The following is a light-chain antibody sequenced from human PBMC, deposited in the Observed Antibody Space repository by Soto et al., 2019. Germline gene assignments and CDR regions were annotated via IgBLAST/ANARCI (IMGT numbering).Light chain of an antibody. Sequence: EIVLTQSPATLSLSPGERATLSCRASQSVSSYLAWYQQKPGQAPRLLIYDASNRATGIPARFSGSGSGTDFTFTISSLEPVDFAVYYCQQRSNWPLTFGRGTKLEIK. V-gene: IGKV3-11*01. CDR1: QSVSSY. J-gene: IGKJ4*01. CDR2: DAS. CDR3: QQRSNWPLT.